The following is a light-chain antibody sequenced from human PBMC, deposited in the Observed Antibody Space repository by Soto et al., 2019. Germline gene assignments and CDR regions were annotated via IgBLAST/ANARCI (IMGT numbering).Light chain of an antibody. CDR1: QSLSSSF. V-gene: IGKV3-20*01. Sequence: EIVLTQSPATLSLFPGERATLSCRASQSLSSSFLAWYQQTPGQAPRLLIYGASSRATGIPDRFSGSGSGTDFTLTIRRLEPEDFAVYFCQHYGRSPRTFGQGTKLEIK. CDR3: QHYGRSPRT. CDR2: GAS. J-gene: IGKJ2*01.